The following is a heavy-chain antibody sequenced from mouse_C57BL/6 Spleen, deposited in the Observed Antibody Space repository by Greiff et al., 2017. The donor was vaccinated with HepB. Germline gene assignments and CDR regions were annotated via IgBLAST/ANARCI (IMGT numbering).Heavy chain of an antibody. CDR2: IHPNSGST. CDR3: ARAYSPTKGFFDY. V-gene: IGHV1-64*01. J-gene: IGHJ2*01. Sequence: QVQLQQPGAELVKPGASVKLSCKASGYTFTSYWMHWVKQRPGQGLEWIGMIHPNSGSTNYNEKFKSKATLTVDKSSSTAYMQLSSLTSEDSAVYYCARAYSPTKGFFDYWGQGTTLTVSS. D-gene: IGHD2-10*01. CDR1: GYTFTSYW.